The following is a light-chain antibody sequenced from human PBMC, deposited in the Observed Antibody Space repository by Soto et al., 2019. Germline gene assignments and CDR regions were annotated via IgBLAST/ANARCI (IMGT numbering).Light chain of an antibody. CDR2: GAS. CDR1: ENIKNY. Sequence: DIHVTQSPSSLPASLGDRVTITCRASENIKNYLTWYQQKPGKAPKLLIYGASTLKTGVPSRFSGSRSGTDFTFTIGGLQPDDFATYYCSQIYAAQWTFGQGTRVDLK. CDR3: SQIYAAQWT. V-gene: IGKV1-39*01. J-gene: IGKJ1*01.